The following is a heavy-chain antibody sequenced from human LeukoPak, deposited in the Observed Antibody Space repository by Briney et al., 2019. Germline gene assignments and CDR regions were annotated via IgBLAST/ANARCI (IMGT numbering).Heavy chain of an antibody. J-gene: IGHJ4*02. CDR2: IYYSGST. CDR3: ARAVAGPFDC. CDR1: GGSISSYY. D-gene: IGHD6-19*01. Sequence: SETLSLTCTVSGGSISSYYWSWIRQPPGKGLEWIGYIYYSGSTNYNPSLKGRVTISVDTSKNQFSLKLSSVTAADTAVYYCARAVAGPFDCWGQGTLVTVSS. V-gene: IGHV4-59*01.